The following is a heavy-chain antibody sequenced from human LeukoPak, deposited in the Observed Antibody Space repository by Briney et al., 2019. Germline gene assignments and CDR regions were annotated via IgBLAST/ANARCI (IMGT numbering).Heavy chain of an antibody. J-gene: IGHJ6*03. D-gene: IGHD3-16*02. CDR1: GDSISSGDYY. Sequence: SETLSLTCTVSGDSISSGDYYWSWIRQPAEKGLEWIGRIYTSGSTNYNPSLKSRVTISVDTSKNQFSLKLSSVTAADTAVYYCARHPDYVWGSYLESYYYYMDVWGKGTTVTISS. CDR3: ARHPDYVWGSYLESYYYYMDV. V-gene: IGHV4-61*02. CDR2: IYTSGST.